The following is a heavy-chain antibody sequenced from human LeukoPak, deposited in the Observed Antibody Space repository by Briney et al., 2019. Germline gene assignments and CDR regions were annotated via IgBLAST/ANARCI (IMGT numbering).Heavy chain of an antibody. CDR3: AREYSSSSGRSFDD. D-gene: IGHD6-6*01. CDR2: ISPSATTI. J-gene: IGHJ4*02. V-gene: IGHV3-48*01. Sequence: GGSLRLSCAASAFTFSGYSMNWVRQAPGKGLEWVSYISPSATTIYYADSVKGRFTISRDNAKNSLYLQMNSLRAEDTAVYYCAREYSSSSGRSFDDWGQGTLVTVSS. CDR1: AFTFSGYS.